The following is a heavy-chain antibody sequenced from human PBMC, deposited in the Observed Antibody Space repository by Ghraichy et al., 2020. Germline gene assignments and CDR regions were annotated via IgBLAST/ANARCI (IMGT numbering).Heavy chain of an antibody. V-gene: IGHV3-21*01. J-gene: IGHJ6*02. CDR3: ASAMRTGMDV. CDR1: EFSFSVYS. Sequence: GESLRLSCVVSEFSFSVYSMNWVRQAPGKGLEWVSSISASSSYMHYRDSVKGRFTISRDNAKNSLYLQMNSLSAEDTGVYYCASAMRTGMDVWGQGTTVVVSS. CDR2: ISASSSYM.